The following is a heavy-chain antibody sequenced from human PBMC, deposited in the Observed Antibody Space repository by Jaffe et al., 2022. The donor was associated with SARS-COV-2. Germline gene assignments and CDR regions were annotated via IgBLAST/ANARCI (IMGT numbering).Heavy chain of an antibody. CDR1: GFTFSAYG. D-gene: IGHD1-26*01. Sequence: EVQLLESGGGLVQPGGSLRLSCAASGFTFSAYGMGWVRLAPGTGLESVSGITKSADYSYYADSVKGRFTISRDNSKNTLYLQMNSLRAEDTALYYCVRGRDYALDYWGQGTLVTVSS. J-gene: IGHJ4*02. CDR2: ITKSADYS. V-gene: IGHV3-23*01. CDR3: VRGRDYALDY.